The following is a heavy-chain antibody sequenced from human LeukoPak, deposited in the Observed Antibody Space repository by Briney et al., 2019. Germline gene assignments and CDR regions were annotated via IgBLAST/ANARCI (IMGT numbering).Heavy chain of an antibody. CDR2: IIPIFGTA. Sequence: GASVKVSCKASGYIFTGYYLHWVRQAPGQGLEWMGRIIPIFGTANYAQKFQGRVTITTDESTSTAYMELSSLRSEDTAVYYCARAIRELLPPSDAFDIWGQGTMVTVSS. J-gene: IGHJ3*02. D-gene: IGHD1-26*01. CDR3: ARAIRELLPPSDAFDI. V-gene: IGHV1-69*05. CDR1: GYIFTGYY.